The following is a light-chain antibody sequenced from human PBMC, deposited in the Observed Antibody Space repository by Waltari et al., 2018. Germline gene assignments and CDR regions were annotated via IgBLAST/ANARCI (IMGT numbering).Light chain of an antibody. CDR1: QTVLSTSNNNNY. J-gene: IGKJ5*01. V-gene: IGKV4-1*01. Sequence: DIVMTQSTDSLAVSLGERATINCKSSQTVLSTSNNNNYLAWYQKKPGQPPRVLVYWASTRASGVPDRFSGSGSGTDFTLTISSLHAEDVAVYYCQQYYDTPITFGQGTCLEIK. CDR3: QQYYDTPIT. CDR2: WAS.